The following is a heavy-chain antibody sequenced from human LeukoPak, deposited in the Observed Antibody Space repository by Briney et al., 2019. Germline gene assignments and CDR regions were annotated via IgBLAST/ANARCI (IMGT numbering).Heavy chain of an antibody. J-gene: IGHJ6*03. V-gene: IGHV4-38-2*02. CDR1: GYSISSGYY. D-gene: IGHD2-15*01. Sequence: SETLSLTCTVSGYSISSGYYWGWIRQPPGKGLEWIGSIYHSGSTYYNPSLKSRVTISVDTSKNQFSLKLSSVTAADTAVYYCARGTVDYYYYYYMDVWGKGTTVTISS. CDR2: IYHSGST. CDR3: ARGTVDYYYYYYMDV.